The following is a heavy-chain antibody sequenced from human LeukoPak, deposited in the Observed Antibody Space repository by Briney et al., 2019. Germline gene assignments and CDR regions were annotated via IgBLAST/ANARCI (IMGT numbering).Heavy chain of an antibody. CDR1: GFAFSTNW. D-gene: IGHD2-2*01. V-gene: IGHV3-74*01. CDR2: ISTDARTI. Sequence: GGSLRLSCAASGFAFSTNWMHWVRQAPGKGLVWVSHISTDARTITYADFVKGRSTISRDNAKNSLYLQMNSLRAEDTALYYCAKDFSEYQLLLYPGFDYWGQGTLVTVSS. CDR3: AKDFSEYQLLLYPGFDY. J-gene: IGHJ4*02.